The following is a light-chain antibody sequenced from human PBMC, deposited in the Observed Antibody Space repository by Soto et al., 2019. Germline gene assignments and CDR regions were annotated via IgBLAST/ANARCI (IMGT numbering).Light chain of an antibody. V-gene: IGLV2-14*01. CDR3: SSYTSSSTLDVV. Sequence: QSALTQPASVSGSPGQSITISCTGTSSDVGGYNYVSWYQQHPGKAPKLMIYDVSNRPSGVSNRFSGSKSVNTASLTISGLQAEDEADYYCSSYTSSSTLDVVFGGGTKLTVL. J-gene: IGLJ2*01. CDR1: SSDVGGYNY. CDR2: DVS.